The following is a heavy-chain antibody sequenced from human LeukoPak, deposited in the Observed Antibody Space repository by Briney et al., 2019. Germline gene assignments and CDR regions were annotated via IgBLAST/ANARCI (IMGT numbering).Heavy chain of an antibody. V-gene: IGHV3-33*01. CDR1: GFTFSSYG. Sequence: PGRSLRLSCAASGFTFSSYGMHWVRQAPGKGLERVAVILNDGSQEKYADSVKGRFTISRDNSKNTLFLQMNSLGAEDTAVYYCARYDALGDNALDIWGQGTMVTVSS. J-gene: IGHJ3*02. CDR3: ARYDALGDNALDI. CDR2: ILNDGSQE. D-gene: IGHD3-16*01.